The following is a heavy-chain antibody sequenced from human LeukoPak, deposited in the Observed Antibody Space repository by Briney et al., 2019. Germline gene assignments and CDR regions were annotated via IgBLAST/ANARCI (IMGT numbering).Heavy chain of an antibody. J-gene: IGHJ6*03. Sequence: GGSLRLSCAASGFTFSSHGMSWVRQAPGKGLEWVSCISSSGGITHYEDSVKGRFTMSSDNAKNTMYLQMNSLRAEHTAVYYCARVNQQLVPYYHYYMDVWGKGTTVTVSS. CDR3: ARVNQQLVPYYHYYMDV. V-gene: IGHV3-23*01. D-gene: IGHD6-6*01. CDR2: ISSSGGIT. CDR1: GFTFSSHG.